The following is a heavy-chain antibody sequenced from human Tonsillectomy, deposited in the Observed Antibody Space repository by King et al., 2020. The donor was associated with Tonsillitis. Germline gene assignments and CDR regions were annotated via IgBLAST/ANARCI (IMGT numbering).Heavy chain of an antibody. Sequence: VQLVESGGDLVQPGGSLGLSCAASGFTFSSYAMSWVRQAPGKGLEWVSTISGSGGGTYYADSVKGRLTISRDNSKNTLYLQMNSLRAEDTAVYYCAKGAPGIAVAGSGAFDQWGQGTLVTVSS. CDR2: ISGSGGGT. CDR3: AKGAPGIAVAGSGAFDQ. V-gene: IGHV3-23*04. CDR1: GFTFSSYA. D-gene: IGHD6-19*01. J-gene: IGHJ4*02.